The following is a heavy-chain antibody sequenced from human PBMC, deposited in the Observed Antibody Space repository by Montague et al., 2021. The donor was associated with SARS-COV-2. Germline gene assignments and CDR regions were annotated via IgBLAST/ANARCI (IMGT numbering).Heavy chain of an antibody. V-gene: IGHV3-30*03. CDR1: GFTFSSYA. D-gene: IGHD5-18*01. J-gene: IGHJ4*02. CDR3: AREPKPVGYSYGYTFFDY. CDR2: ISYNGRNK. Sequence: SLRLSCAASGFTFSSYALHWVRQAPGKGPEGVAVISYNGRNKQFGDSVKGRATISRDNSKNTLYLQVDSLRTDDTAVYYCAREPKPVGYSYGYTFFDYWGQGTLVTVSS.